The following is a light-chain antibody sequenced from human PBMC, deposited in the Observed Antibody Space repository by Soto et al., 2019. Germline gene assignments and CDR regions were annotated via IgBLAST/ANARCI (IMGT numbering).Light chain of an antibody. CDR1: QGVGST. CDR2: DAY. V-gene: IGKV3-15*01. CDR3: QHYKTWPLA. Sequence: EIIMTQSPATLSASPGERVTLSCRASQGVGSTLAWYRQQPGQAPRLLIYDAYIRASGVPARFSGSGSGTEFTLTISGLQSEDFAVYFCQHYKTWPLAFGGGTKVEIK. J-gene: IGKJ4*01.